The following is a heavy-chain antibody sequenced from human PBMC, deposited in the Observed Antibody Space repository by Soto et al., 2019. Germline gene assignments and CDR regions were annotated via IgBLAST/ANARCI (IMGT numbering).Heavy chain of an antibody. CDR2: INAGNGNT. V-gene: IGHV1-3*01. CDR3: ARDREGYSSSWYYGYYYYYGMDV. CDR1: GYTFTSYA. Sequence: GASVKVSCKASGYTFTSYAMHWVRQAPGQRLEWMGWINAGNGNTKYSQKFQGRVTITGDTSASTAYMELSSLRSEDTAVYYCARDREGYSSSWYYGYYYYYGMDVWGQGTTVTVSS. D-gene: IGHD6-13*01. J-gene: IGHJ6*02.